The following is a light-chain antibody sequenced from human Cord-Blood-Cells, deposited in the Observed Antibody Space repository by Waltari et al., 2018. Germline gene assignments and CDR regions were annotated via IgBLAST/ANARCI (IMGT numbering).Light chain of an antibody. J-gene: IGKJ1*01. Sequence: TVMTQSPAPLSVAPGERSTLPSRASQRVSSNFAWYQQKPGQAPSLLIYGASTRATGIPARFSGSGSGTEFTLTSSTLQSEDFAVYYGQQYNNWPRTFGQGTKVEIK. CDR3: QQYNNWPRT. CDR1: QRVSSN. V-gene: IGKV3-15*01. CDR2: GAS.